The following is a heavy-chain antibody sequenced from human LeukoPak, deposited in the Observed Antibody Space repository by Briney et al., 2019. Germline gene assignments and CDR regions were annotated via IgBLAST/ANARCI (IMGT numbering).Heavy chain of an antibody. CDR1: GFPFSGYW. Sequence: LGGFLRLSCAVSGFPFSGYWMSWVRQAPGNGLEWVATINEDGSGEYYVDSVKGRFTIFRDNAKNSRYFQMSSLRGEDTALYYCARGFDGRRAFDLWGQGTKVTVSS. J-gene: IGHJ3*01. CDR3: ARGFDGRRAFDL. CDR2: INEDGSGE. D-gene: IGHD3-10*01. V-gene: IGHV3-7*01.